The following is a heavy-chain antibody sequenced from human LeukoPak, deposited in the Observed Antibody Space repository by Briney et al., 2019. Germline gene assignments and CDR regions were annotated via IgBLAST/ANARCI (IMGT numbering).Heavy chain of an antibody. Sequence: SETLSLTCAVYGGSFSGYYWSWIRQPPGKGLEWIGSIYYTGNTYYNASLKSRVTISIDMSKNQFSLKLTSVTAADTAVYYCARVHIVATRLTGWFDPWGQGTLVTVSS. D-gene: IGHD5-12*01. CDR2: IYYTGNT. CDR1: GGSFSGYY. J-gene: IGHJ5*02. V-gene: IGHV4-34*01. CDR3: ARVHIVATRLTGWFDP.